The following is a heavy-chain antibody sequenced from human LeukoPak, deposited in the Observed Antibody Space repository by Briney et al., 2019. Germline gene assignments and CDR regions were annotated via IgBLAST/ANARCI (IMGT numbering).Heavy chain of an antibody. Sequence: GGSLRLSCAASGFTVRSNYMSWVRQAPGKGPEWVSYIDARSGITYYADSVQGRFTISRDDARESVFLQMDGLRVDDTAVYYCARTYDFGRGPPGDAFDNWGPGTWVIVSA. CDR3: ARTYDFGRGPPGDAFDN. CDR1: GFTVRSNY. CDR2: IDARSGIT. J-gene: IGHJ3*02. D-gene: IGHD3-3*01. V-gene: IGHV3-48*01.